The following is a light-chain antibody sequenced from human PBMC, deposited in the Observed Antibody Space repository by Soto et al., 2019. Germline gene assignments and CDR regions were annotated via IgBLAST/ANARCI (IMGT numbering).Light chain of an antibody. Sequence: EIVMTQSPATLSVSPGERAILSCRASKSVNNNLAWYQQKPGQAPRLLISGASTRATGIPARFSGSGSGTEFTLSISSLQSEDFAIYYCQQYNNWPPLTFGGGTKVEIK. CDR2: GAS. CDR1: KSVNNN. V-gene: IGKV3-15*01. J-gene: IGKJ4*01. CDR3: QQYNNWPPLT.